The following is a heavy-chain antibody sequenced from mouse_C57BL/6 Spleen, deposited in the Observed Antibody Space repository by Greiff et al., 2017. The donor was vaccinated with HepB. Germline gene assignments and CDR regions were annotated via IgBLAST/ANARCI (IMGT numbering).Heavy chain of an antibody. CDR3: ARAVVALYWYFDV. D-gene: IGHD1-1*01. Sequence: QVQLKQPGAELVKPGASVKMSCKASGYTFTSSWITWVKQRPGQGLEWIGDIYPGSGSTNSNEKFKSKATLTVDTSSSTAYMQLSSLTSEDSAVYYCARAVVALYWYFDVWGTGTTVTVSS. CDR2: IYPGSGST. CDR1: GYTFTSSW. V-gene: IGHV1-55*01. J-gene: IGHJ1*03.